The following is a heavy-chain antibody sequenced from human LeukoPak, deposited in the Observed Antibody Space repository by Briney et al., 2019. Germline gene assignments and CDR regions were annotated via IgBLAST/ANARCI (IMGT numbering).Heavy chain of an antibody. Sequence: SQTLSLSCAISADSVSNNNACWNWIRQYPSRGLEWLGRTYYRSKWYTDYAVSVSSRITINPDASKNQFSLQLNSVTPEDTAVYYCARDKDTTMSDYWGQGTLVTVSS. V-gene: IGHV6-1*01. CDR3: ARDKDTTMSDY. D-gene: IGHD5-18*01. J-gene: IGHJ4*02. CDR1: ADSVSNNNAC. CDR2: TYYRSKWYT.